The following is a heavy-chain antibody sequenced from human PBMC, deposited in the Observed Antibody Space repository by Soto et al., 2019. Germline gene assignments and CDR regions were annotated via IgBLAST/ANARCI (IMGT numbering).Heavy chain of an antibody. J-gene: IGHJ5*02. CDR2: INHSGST. CDR1: GFTFSTYG. D-gene: IGHD3-3*01. CDR3: AREKLRGITIFGVVTKQVNWFDP. Sequence: GSLRLSCAASGFTFSTYGMSWIRQPPGKGLEWIGEINHSGSTNYNPSLKSRVTISVDTSKNQFSLKLSSVTAADTAVYYCAREKLRGITIFGVVTKQVNWFDPWGQGTLVTVSS. V-gene: IGHV4-34*01.